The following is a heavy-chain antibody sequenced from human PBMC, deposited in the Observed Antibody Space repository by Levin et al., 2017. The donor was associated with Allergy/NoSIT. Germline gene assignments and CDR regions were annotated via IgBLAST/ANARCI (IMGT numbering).Heavy chain of an antibody. J-gene: IGHJ6*02. CDR3: ARDRTYCSGGSCYHNYYYGMDV. CDR2: ISYDGSNK. Sequence: GGSLRLSCAASGFTFSSYAMHWVRQAPGKGLEWVAVISYDGSNKYYADSVKGRFTISRDNSKNTLYLQMNSLRAEDTAVYYCARDRTYCSGGSCYHNYYYGMDVWGQGTTVTVSS. D-gene: IGHD2-15*01. CDR1: GFTFSSYA. V-gene: IGHV3-30-3*01.